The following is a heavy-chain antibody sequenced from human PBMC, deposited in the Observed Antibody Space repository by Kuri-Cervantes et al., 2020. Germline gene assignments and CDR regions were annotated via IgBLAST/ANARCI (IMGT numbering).Heavy chain of an antibody. J-gene: IGHJ2*01. V-gene: IGHV1-46*01. D-gene: IGHD3-10*01. CDR2: INPSDGSI. CDR1: GYTFTSYH. CDR3: ARTSWFHWNFDL. Sequence: ASVKVSCKASGYTFTSYHVNWVRQAPGQGLEWMGLINPSDGSIYYAQKFQGRVTMTRDTSTSTVYMELSSLRLEDTAVYYCARTSWFHWNFDLWGRGTLVTVSS.